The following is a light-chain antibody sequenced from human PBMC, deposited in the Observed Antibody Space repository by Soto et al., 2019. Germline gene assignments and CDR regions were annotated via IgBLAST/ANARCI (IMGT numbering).Light chain of an antibody. Sequence: QMAQSPSTLSGPVVAIVTVTGRASQTISSWLAWYQQKPGKAPKLLIYATSSLHSGAPSRFSGSGSGTEFTLSISSLQPDDFATYYCQQYNSYPWTFGQGTKVDIK. V-gene: IGKV1-5*01. J-gene: IGKJ1*01. CDR2: ATS. CDR3: QQYNSYPWT. CDR1: QTISSW.